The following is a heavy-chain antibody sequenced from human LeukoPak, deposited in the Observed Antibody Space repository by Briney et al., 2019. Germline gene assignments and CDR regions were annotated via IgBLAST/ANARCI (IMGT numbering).Heavy chain of an antibody. CDR2: ISGSGGST. Sequence: PGGSLRLSCAASGFTFSSYAMSWVRQAPGKGLEWVSAISGSGGSTYYADSVKGRFTISRGNSKNTLYLQMNSLRAEDTAVYYCAKMESRVVPAAPFDYWGQGTLVTVSS. CDR3: AKMESRVVPAAPFDY. CDR1: GFTFSSYA. V-gene: IGHV3-23*01. J-gene: IGHJ4*02. D-gene: IGHD2-2*01.